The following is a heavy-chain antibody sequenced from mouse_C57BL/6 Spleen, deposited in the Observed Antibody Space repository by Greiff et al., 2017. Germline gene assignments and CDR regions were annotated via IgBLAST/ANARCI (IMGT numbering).Heavy chain of an antibody. CDR2: INPSSGYT. D-gene: IGHD2-5*01. CDR3: ARSGSYSNYYFDY. CDR1: GYTFTSYT. J-gene: IGHJ2*01. V-gene: IGHV1-4*01. Sequence: QVQLQQSGAELARPGASVKMSCKASGYTFTSYTMHWVKQRPGQGLEWIGYINPSSGYTKYNQKFKDKATLTADKSSSTAYMQLSSLTSEDSAVXYCARSGSYSNYYFDYWGQGTTLTVSS.